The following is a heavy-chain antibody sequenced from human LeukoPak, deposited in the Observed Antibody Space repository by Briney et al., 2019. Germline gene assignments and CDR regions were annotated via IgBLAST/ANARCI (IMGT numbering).Heavy chain of an antibody. Sequence: ASVKVSCKTSGYTFSRYDIHWVRQATGQGLEWVGWMNPNSGNTGYAQKFQGRVTLTRNASINTAYMDLSSLTSEDTAVYYCVRGLGSTGSEGDNWFGPWGQGTLVTVSS. D-gene: IGHD6-25*01. J-gene: IGHJ5*02. V-gene: IGHV1-8*03. CDR1: GYTFSRYD. CDR2: MNPNSGNT. CDR3: VRGLGSTGSEGDNWFGP.